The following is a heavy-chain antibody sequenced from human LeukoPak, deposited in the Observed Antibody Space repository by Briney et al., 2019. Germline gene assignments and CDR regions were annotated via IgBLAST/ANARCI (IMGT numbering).Heavy chain of an antibody. CDR3: ASLYDSSGYGAFDI. V-gene: IGHV3-21*01. CDR1: GFIFSSSS. CDR2: ISSSSSYI. Sequence: GGSLRLSCAASGFIFSSSSMNWVRQAPGKGLEWVSSISSSSSYIYYADSVKGRFTISRDNAKNSLYLQMNSLRAEDTAVYYCASLYDSSGYGAFDIWGQGTMVTVSS. D-gene: IGHD3-22*01. J-gene: IGHJ3*02.